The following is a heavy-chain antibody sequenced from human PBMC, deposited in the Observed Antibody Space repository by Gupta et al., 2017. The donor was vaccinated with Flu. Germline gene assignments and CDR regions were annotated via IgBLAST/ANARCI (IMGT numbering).Heavy chain of an antibody. CDR3: ARGYRYGHDY. Sequence: VSSNSADWNWIRQSPSRGLEWLGRTYYRSKWYNEYAESVKSRITVNPDTSKNQFSLQLNSVTPEDTAVYYCARGYRYGHDYWGQGTLVTVSS. D-gene: IGHD5-18*01. CDR2: TYYRSKWYN. CDR1: VSSNSAD. V-gene: IGHV6-1*01. J-gene: IGHJ4*02.